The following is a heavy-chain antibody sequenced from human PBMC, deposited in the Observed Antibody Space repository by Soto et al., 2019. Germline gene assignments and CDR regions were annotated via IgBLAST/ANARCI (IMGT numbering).Heavy chain of an antibody. CDR2: RTFSGNTV. J-gene: IGHJ6*02. Sequence: GGSLILSCAVSGFRLSDYELSWIRQAPGKGLEWISYRTFSGNTVYYANSSKDRFTISRDNAKNSLYLQMNRLRAEDTAVYYCARVSWREKYGMDVWGQGTTVTVSS. CDR1: GFRLSDYE. CDR3: ARVSWREKYGMDV. V-gene: IGHV3-11*01.